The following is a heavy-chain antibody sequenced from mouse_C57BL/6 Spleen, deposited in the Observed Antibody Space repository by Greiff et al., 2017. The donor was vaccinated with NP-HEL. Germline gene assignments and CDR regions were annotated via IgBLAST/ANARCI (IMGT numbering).Heavy chain of an antibody. D-gene: IGHD2-1*01. Sequence: VQLQQPGAELVKPGASVKLSCKASGYTFTSYWMQWVKQRPGQGLEWIGEIDPSDSYTNYNQKFKGKATLTVDTSSSTAYMQLSSLTSEDSAVYYCARSTRDYWGQGTTLTVSS. CDR2: IDPSDSYT. CDR1: GYTFTSYW. J-gene: IGHJ2*01. V-gene: IGHV1-50*01. CDR3: ARSTRDY.